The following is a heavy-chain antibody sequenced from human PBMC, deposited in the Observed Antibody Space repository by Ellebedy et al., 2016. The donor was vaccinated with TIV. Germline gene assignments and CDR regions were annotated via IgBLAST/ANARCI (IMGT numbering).Heavy chain of an antibody. CDR1: GFTFSSYA. Sequence: GGSLRLSCAASGFTFSSYAMSWVRQAPGKGLEWVANIRQDATEKYYVDSVKGRFTVSRDNSKNTLYLQMNSLRAEDTAVYYCAREYYDFWSGYSGDFDYWGQGTLVTVSS. D-gene: IGHD3-3*01. V-gene: IGHV3-7*01. CDR3: AREYYDFWSGYSGDFDY. CDR2: IRQDATEK. J-gene: IGHJ4*02.